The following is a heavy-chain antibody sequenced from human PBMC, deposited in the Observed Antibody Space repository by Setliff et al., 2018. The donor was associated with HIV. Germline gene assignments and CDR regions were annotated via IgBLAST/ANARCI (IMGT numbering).Heavy chain of an antibody. V-gene: IGHV4-39*01. CDR1: GGSIRSSNYY. D-gene: IGHD3-22*01. CDR3: TRRSYYYDNSGEL. Sequence: PSETLSLTCTVSGGSIRSSNYYWGWIRQPPGKGLEWIGHIYYTGSTYYNPSLKSRVTISVDTSKNQFSLKVNSVAAADTAVYYCTRRSYYYDNSGELWGQGTLVTVSS. CDR2: IYYTGST. J-gene: IGHJ4*02.